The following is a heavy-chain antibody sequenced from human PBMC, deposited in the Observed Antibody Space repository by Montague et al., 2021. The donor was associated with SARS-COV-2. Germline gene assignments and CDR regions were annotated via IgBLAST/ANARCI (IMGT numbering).Heavy chain of an antibody. CDR3: AREALHLLGYYNGYFDY. CDR1: GGSISSGSYY. J-gene: IGHJ4*02. CDR2: IYNSGST. Sequence: TLSLTCTVSGGSISSGSYYWNWIRQPPGKGLEWIGRIYNSGSTYYNPSLKSRVTISVDTSKNQFSLKLSSVTAADTAVYYCAREALHLLGYYNGYFDYWGQGTLVTVSS. V-gene: IGHV4-61*02. D-gene: IGHD3-9*01.